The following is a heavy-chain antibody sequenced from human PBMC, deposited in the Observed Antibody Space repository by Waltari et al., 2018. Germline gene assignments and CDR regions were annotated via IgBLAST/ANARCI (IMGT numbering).Heavy chain of an antibody. Sequence: EGQLLESGGGLVQPGGSLRRSCASSAFFFSDYAMGWVRQTPGKGLEWVSTISGNGETTYYADSVKGRFTISRDSSKNTLYLQMSSLGAADTAMYYCAKEGPTNGDYWHFDLWGRGTLVAVSS. J-gene: IGHJ2*01. D-gene: IGHD7-27*01. V-gene: IGHV3-23*01. CDR2: ISGNGETT. CDR1: AFFFSDYA. CDR3: AKEGPTNGDYWHFDL.